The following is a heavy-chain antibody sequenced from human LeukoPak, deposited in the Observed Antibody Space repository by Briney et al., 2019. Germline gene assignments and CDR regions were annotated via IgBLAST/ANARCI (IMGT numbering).Heavy chain of an antibody. D-gene: IGHD6-6*01. CDR2: ISSNSRDI. V-gene: IGHV3-21*01. CDR3: AKDDRDISSYRFDY. CDR1: GFTFNTYS. J-gene: IGHJ4*01. Sequence: GGSLRLSCAASGFTFNTYSMNWVRQAPGKGLEWVSSISSNSRDIYYADSVKGRFTISRDNAKNSLHLQMNSLRAEDTAVYYCAKDDRDISSYRFDYWGHGILVTVSS.